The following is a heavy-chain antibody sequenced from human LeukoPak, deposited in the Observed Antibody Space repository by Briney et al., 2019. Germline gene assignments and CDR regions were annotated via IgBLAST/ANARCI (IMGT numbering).Heavy chain of an antibody. CDR1: GGSISSSNYY. D-gene: IGHD3-22*01. CDR3: SRSASHSSGYYRQPRHIDY. CDR2: IYYSGST. J-gene: IGHJ4*02. Sequence: PSETLSLTCTVPGGSISSSNYYWAWIRHPPGKGLEWIGGIYYSGSTYYNPSLKSRVTISVDTSKNQFSLKLSSVTAADTAVYYCSRSASHSSGYYRQPRHIDYWGQGTLVTVSS. V-gene: IGHV4-39*07.